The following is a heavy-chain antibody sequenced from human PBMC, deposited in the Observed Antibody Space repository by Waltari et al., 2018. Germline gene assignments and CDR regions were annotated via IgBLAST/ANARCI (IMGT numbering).Heavy chain of an antibody. V-gene: IGHV4-4*07. CDR2: IYTSGST. J-gene: IGHJ6*03. D-gene: IGHD3-3*01. CDR3: AGDLPGHFGGVASYYYYMDV. Sequence: QVQLQESGPGLVKPSETLSLTCTVSGGSISSYYWSWIRQPAGKGLEWIGRIYTSGSTNYNPTLTSRVTMSVDTSKTQFSLKLGSVTAAETAVYYCAGDLPGHFGGVASYYYYMDVWGKGTTVTVSS. CDR1: GGSISSYY.